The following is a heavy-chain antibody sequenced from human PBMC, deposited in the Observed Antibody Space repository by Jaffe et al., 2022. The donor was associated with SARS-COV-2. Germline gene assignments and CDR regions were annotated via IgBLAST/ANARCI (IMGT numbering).Heavy chain of an antibody. Sequence: QVQLVQSGAEVKKPGASVKVSCKASGYTFTGYYMHWVRQAPGQGLEWMGWINPNSGGTNYAQKFQGRVTMTRDTSISTAYMELSRLRSDDTAVYYCARSAYMSSGWYREYYFDYWGQGTLVTVSS. D-gene: IGHD6-19*01. CDR2: INPNSGGT. CDR1: GYTFTGYY. V-gene: IGHV1-2*02. CDR3: ARSAYMSSGWYREYYFDY. J-gene: IGHJ4*02.